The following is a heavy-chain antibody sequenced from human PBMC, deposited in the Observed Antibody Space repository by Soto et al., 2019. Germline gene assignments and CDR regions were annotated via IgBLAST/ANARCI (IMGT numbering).Heavy chain of an antibody. V-gene: IGHV3-30*18. D-gene: IGHD3-9*01. J-gene: IGHJ3*02. CDR3: AKEKGGRIGDYDILTVPKVDAFDI. CDR2: ISYDGSNK. Sequence: GGSLRLSCAASGFTFSSYGMHWVRQAPGKGLEWVAVISYDGSNKYYADSVKGRFTISRDNSKNTLYLQMNSLRAEDTAVYYCAKEKGGRIGDYDILTVPKVDAFDIWGQGTMVTVSS. CDR1: GFTFSSYG.